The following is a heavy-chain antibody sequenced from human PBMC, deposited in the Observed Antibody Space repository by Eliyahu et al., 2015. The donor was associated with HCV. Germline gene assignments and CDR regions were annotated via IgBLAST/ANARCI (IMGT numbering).Heavy chain of an antibody. CDR3: ASWCSDSTCCS. J-gene: IGHJ5*02. D-gene: IGHD2-2*01. Sequence: DVQLVESGGGLVQPGGSLRLSCAASEFTFVRFWWNWVRQAPGKGLGWLANINPGGSEKYYVDSVKGRFTISRDNAKKSVYLQMNSLRAEDTAIYYCASWCSDSTCCSWGQGTLVTVSS. V-gene: IGHV3-7*03. CDR1: EFTFVRFW. CDR2: INPGGSEK.